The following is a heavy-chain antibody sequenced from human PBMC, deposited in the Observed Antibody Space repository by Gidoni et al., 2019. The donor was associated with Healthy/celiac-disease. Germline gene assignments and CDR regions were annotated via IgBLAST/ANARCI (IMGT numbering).Heavy chain of an antibody. CDR1: GYTFTSYY. CDR3: ARTVRSVGRPNAVAGTLDY. Sequence: QVQLVQSGAEVKKPGASVQVSCKASGYTFTSYYMHWVRQAPGQGLEWMGIINPSGGSTSYAQKFQGRVTMTRDTSTSTVYMELSSLRSEDTAVYYCARTVRSVGRPNAVAGTLDYWGQGTLVTVSS. CDR2: INPSGGST. V-gene: IGHV1-46*01. J-gene: IGHJ4*02. D-gene: IGHD6-19*01.